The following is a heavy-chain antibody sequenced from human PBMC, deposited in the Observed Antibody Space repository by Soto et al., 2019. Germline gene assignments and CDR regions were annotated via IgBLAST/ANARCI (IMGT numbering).Heavy chain of an antibody. CDR1: GGSISSSNW. CDR3: ARDYMVRGVMRWFDP. J-gene: IGHJ5*02. CDR2: IYHSGST. Sequence: QVQLQESGPGLVKPSGTLSLTCAVSGGSISSSNWWSWVRQPPGKGLEWIGEIYHSGSTNYNPSLKSRVTISVDKSTNQFALKLSSVTAADTAVYYCARDYMVRGVMRWFDPWGQGTLVTVSS. V-gene: IGHV4-4*02. D-gene: IGHD3-10*01.